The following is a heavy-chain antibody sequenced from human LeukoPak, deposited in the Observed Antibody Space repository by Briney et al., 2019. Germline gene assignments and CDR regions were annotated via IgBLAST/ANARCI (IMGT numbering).Heavy chain of an antibody. CDR3: ARGPLYYDFWSGYKNEYYFDY. Sequence: GSLRLSCAASGFTFSSYAMSWVRQAPGKGLEWVSGISSSGSGGSTYYADSVKGRFTISRDNSKNTLYLQINSVRAEDTAVYYCARGPLYYDFWSGYKNEYYFDYWGQGTLVTVSS. CDR1: GFTFSSYA. CDR2: ISSSGSGGST. V-gene: IGHV3-23*01. J-gene: IGHJ4*02. D-gene: IGHD3-3*01.